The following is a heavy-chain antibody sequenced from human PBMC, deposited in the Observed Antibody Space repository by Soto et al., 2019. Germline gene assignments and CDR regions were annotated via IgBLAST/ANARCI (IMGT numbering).Heavy chain of an antibody. CDR1: GFTFSSYV. Sequence: EVQLLESGGGLVQPGGSLRLSCAASGFTFSSYVMSWVRQAPGKGLEWVSAVSGGGDSTYYADSVKGRFTISRDNSKNTLFLQMNSLRAEDTAVYYCARGPFYTAIPVQYYYYGMDVWGQGTTVTVSS. CDR3: ARGPFYTAIPVQYYYYGMDV. J-gene: IGHJ6*02. V-gene: IGHV3-23*01. D-gene: IGHD5-18*01. CDR2: VSGGGDST.